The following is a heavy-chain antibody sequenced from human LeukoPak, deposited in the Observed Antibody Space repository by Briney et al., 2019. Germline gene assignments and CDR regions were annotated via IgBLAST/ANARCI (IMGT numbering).Heavy chain of an antibody. CDR1: GYSFTSYW. Sequence: GESLKISCKGSGYSFTSYWIGWVRPMPGKGLEWKGIIYPGDSDTRYSPSFQGQVTISADKSISTAYLQWSSLKASDTAMYYCARTGVTMVRGVIIPDYLDYWGQGTLVTVSS. CDR3: ARTGVTMVRGVIIPDYLDY. J-gene: IGHJ4*02. CDR2: IYPGDSDT. V-gene: IGHV5-51*01. D-gene: IGHD3-10*01.